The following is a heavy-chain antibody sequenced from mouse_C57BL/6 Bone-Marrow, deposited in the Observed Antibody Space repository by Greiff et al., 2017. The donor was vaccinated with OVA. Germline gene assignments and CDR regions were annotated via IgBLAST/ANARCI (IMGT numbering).Heavy chain of an antibody. Sequence: EVHLVESGGDLVKPGGSLKLSCAASGFTFSSYGMSWVRQTPDKRLEWVATISSGGSYTYYPDSVKGRFTISRDNAKNTLYLQMSSLKSEDTAMYYCARHQLRLFDYWGQGTTLTVSS. J-gene: IGHJ2*01. CDR2: ISSGGSYT. V-gene: IGHV5-6*01. D-gene: IGHD3-2*02. CDR3: ARHQLRLFDY. CDR1: GFTFSSYG.